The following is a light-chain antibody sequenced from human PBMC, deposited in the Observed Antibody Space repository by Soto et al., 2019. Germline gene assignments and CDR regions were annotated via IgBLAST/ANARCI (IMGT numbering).Light chain of an antibody. CDR2: GVS. V-gene: IGKV3-15*01. Sequence: ELVMTQSPVTLSVSPGERATLSCRASQSVSNNLAWYQQKPGQAPSLLIYGVSTRATGIPARFSGSGSGTEFTLTISSLQSEDFAVYYCQQYNNWPPFTFGQGTRLEIK. J-gene: IGKJ5*01. CDR1: QSVSNN. CDR3: QQYNNWPPFT.